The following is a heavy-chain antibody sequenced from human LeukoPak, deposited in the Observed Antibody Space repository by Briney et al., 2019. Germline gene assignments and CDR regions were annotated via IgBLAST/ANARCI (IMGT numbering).Heavy chain of an antibody. CDR1: GFTFSSYT. CDR3: ATDYDSSGIFDY. CDR2: ISSSSTK. V-gene: IGHV3-48*01. D-gene: IGHD3-22*01. Sequence: GGSLRLSCAASGFTFSSYTMNWVRQAPGKGLEWVSYISSSSTKYYADSVKGRFTISRDNAKNSPYLQMNSLRAEDTAVYYCATDYDSSGIFDYWGQGTLVTVSS. J-gene: IGHJ4*02.